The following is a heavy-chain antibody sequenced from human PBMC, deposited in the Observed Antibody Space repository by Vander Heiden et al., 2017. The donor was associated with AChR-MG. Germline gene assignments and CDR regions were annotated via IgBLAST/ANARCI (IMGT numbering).Heavy chain of an antibody. CDR3: ARELTGSFYFDF. Sequence: QVQLVQSGAEVKKPGASLKVSCKTSGFTFTNYHMHWWRQAPGQGLEWVGTINPSLDSTHYAQKFQGRVRMTRDTSTKTVYMDMTSLRPEDTAVYFCARELTGSFYFDFWGQGSLVTVSS. CDR2: INPSLDST. CDR1: GFTFTNYH. V-gene: IGHV1-46*03. D-gene: IGHD1-26*01. J-gene: IGHJ4*02.